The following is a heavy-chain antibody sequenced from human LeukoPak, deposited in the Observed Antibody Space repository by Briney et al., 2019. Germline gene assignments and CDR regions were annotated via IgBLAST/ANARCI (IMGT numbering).Heavy chain of an antibody. CDR1: GGSISGYY. D-gene: IGHD3-9*01. CDR2: IYTSGTT. J-gene: IGHJ4*02. CDR3: ARSPLIRYFDWAPDY. Sequence: SETLSLTCTVSGGSISGYYWSWIRQPAGKGLEWIGRIYTSGTTHDNPSLKSRVTMSVDTSKNQFSLKLSSVTAADTAVYYCARSPLIRYFDWAPDYWGQGTLVTVSS. V-gene: IGHV4-4*07.